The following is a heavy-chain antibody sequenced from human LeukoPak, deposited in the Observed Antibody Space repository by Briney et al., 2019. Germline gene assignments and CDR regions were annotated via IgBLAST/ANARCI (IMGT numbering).Heavy chain of an antibody. V-gene: IGHV4-39*07. CDR1: GGSISSSSYY. CDR3: ARVPDSRRYYYYGMDV. CDR2: IYYSGST. J-gene: IGHJ6*02. Sequence: SETLSLTCTVSGGSISSSSYYWGWIRQPPGKGLEWIGSIYYSGSTNYNPSLKSRVTISVDTSKNQFSLKLSSVTAADTAVYYCARVPDSRRYYYYGMDVWGQGTMVTVSS. D-gene: IGHD3-22*01.